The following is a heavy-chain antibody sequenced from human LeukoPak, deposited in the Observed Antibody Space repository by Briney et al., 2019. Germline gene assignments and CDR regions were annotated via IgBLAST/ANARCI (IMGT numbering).Heavy chain of an antibody. V-gene: IGHV3-23*01. CDR2: ISGSGGGT. Sequence: GGALRLSCVGPEVTFSNYAMSWVREAPGRGVERVSSISGSGGGTYYADSVKGGFTISRDNSKNTLYLQMNSLRAEDTALYYCSRDRPQYCSSVSCYVFDCWGQGTLVTVSS. J-gene: IGHJ4*02. CDR3: SRDRPQYCSSVSCYVFDC. D-gene: IGHD2-2*01. CDR1: EVTFSNYA.